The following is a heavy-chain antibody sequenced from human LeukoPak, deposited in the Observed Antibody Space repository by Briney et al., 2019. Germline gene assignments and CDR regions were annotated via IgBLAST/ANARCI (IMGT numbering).Heavy chain of an antibody. CDR1: GHSFTSHW. Sequence: GESLKISCKGSGHSFTSHWIGWVRQMPGKGLEWMGIIYPGDSDTRYSPSFQGQVTTSADKSISTAYLQWSSLKASDTAMYYCARLNYCSSTSCYGGYFDYWGQGTLVTVAS. CDR3: ARLNYCSSTSCYGGYFDY. J-gene: IGHJ4*02. D-gene: IGHD2-2*01. V-gene: IGHV5-51*01. CDR2: IYPGDSDT.